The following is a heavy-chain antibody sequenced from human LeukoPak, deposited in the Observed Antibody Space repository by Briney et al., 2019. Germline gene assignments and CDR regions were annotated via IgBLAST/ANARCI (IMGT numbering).Heavy chain of an antibody. V-gene: IGHV1-24*01. J-gene: IGHJ3*02. CDR1: GYTLTELS. CDR3: ARLYDSSGYDAFDI. D-gene: IGHD3-22*01. CDR2: FDPEDGET. Sequence: ASVKVSCKVSGYTLTELSMHWVRQAPGKGLEWMGGFDPEDGETIYAQKFQGRVTMTRDTSTSTVYMELSSLRSEDTAVYYCARLYDSSGYDAFDIWGQGTMVTVSS.